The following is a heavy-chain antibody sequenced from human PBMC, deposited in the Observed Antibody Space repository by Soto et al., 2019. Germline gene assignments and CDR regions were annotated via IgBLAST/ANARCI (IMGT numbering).Heavy chain of an antibody. J-gene: IGHJ6*03. Sequence: LSLTCTVSGGSISSSSYYWGWIRQPPGKGLEWIGSIYYSGSTYYNPSLKSRVTISVDTSKNQFSLKLSSVTAADTAVYYCARCSSSRPRYYYYYYMDVWGKGTTVTVSS. V-gene: IGHV4-39*01. CDR1: GGSISSSSYY. D-gene: IGHD6-6*01. CDR2: IYYSGST. CDR3: ARCSSSRPRYYYYYYMDV.